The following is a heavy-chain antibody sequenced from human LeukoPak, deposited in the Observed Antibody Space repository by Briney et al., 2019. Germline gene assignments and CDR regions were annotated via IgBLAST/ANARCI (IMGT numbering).Heavy chain of an antibody. V-gene: IGHV3-30*18. J-gene: IGHJ6*02. CDR2: ISYDGSNK. CDR1: GFTFSSYG. Sequence: GRSLRLSCAASGFTFSSYGMHWVRQAPGKGLEWVAVISYDGSNKYYADSVKGRFTISRDNSKNTLYLQMNSLRAEDTAVYYCAKDLLPTKQRYGMDVWGQGTTVTVS. D-gene: IGHD1/OR15-1a*01. CDR3: AKDLLPTKQRYGMDV.